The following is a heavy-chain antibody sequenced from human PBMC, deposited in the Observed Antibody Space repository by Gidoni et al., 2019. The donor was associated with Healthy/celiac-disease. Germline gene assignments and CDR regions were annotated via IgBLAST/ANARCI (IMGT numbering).Heavy chain of an antibody. Sequence: QVQLVQSGAEVKKPGSSVKVSCKASGGPFSSYAISWVRQAPGQGREWMGGIIPIFGTANYAQKFQGRVTITADESTSTAYMELSSLRSEDTAVYYCARDGRGYYDSSGFQADYWGQGTLVTVSS. D-gene: IGHD3-22*01. V-gene: IGHV1-69*01. J-gene: IGHJ4*02. CDR1: GGPFSSYA. CDR2: IIPIFGTA. CDR3: ARDGRGYYDSSGFQADY.